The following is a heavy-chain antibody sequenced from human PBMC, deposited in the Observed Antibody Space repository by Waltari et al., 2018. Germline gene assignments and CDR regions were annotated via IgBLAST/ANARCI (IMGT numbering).Heavy chain of an antibody. CDR1: GFTFSSYG. V-gene: IGHV3-30*18. CDR2: ISYDGSNK. J-gene: IGHJ4*02. Sequence: QVQLVESGGGVVQPGRSLRLSCAASGFTFSSYGMHWVRQAPGKGLEWVAVISYDGSNKYYADSVKGRFTISRDNSKNTLYLQMNSLRAEDTAVYYCAKEDYKGLDYWGQGTLVTVS. CDR3: AKEDYKGLDY. D-gene: IGHD3-16*01.